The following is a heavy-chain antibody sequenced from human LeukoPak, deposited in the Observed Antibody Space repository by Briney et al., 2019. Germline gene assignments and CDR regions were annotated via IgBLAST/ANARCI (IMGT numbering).Heavy chain of an antibody. V-gene: IGHV3-30*03. CDR3: ARDLWGPYGSGSSAFDP. Sequence: GRSLRLSCAASGFTFSSYGMHWVRQAPGKGLEWVAVISYDGSNKYYADSVKGRFTISRDNSKNTLYLQMNSLRAEDTAVYYCARDLWGPYGSGSSAFDPWGQGTLVTVSS. D-gene: IGHD3-10*01. CDR1: GFTFSSYG. CDR2: ISYDGSNK. J-gene: IGHJ5*02.